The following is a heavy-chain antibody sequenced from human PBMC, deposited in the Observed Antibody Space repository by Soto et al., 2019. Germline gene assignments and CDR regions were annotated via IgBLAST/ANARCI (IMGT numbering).Heavy chain of an antibody. Sequence: QVQLVESGGGVVQPGWSLRLACVVSGFTFRSYGMHWVRQAPGKGLEWVARISFDGGDEYYADAVTGRFTISRDNSKSPLYLQMNSLTAEDSAVYYCAKESQLGYCTKGVCHLENWGQGTLVTVSS. CDR2: ISFDGGDE. D-gene: IGHD2-8*01. CDR1: GFTFRSYG. V-gene: IGHV3-30*18. J-gene: IGHJ4*02. CDR3: AKESQLGYCTKGVCHLEN.